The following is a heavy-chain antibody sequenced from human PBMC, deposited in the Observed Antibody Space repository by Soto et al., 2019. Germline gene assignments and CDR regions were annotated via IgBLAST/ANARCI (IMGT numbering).Heavy chain of an antibody. J-gene: IGHJ4*02. CDR1: GYTFTCYS. V-gene: IGHV1-3*01. Sequence: GVSVKATWEASGYTFTCYSMHSVCQATGQRLEWMGWINAGNGNTKYSQKFQGRVTITRDTSASTAYMELSSLRSEDTAVYYFAIDLRMGSSSSLQALDYWGQGTFVTVS. D-gene: IGHD6-6*01. CDR2: INAGNGNT. CDR3: AIDLRMGSSSSLQALDY.